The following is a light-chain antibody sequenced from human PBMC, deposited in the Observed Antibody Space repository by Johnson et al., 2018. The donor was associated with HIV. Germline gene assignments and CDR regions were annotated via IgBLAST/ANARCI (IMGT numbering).Light chain of an antibody. CDR2: DNN. Sequence: QSVLTQPPSVSAAPGQKVIISCSGSSSNIGNNYVSWYQQLPGTAPKLLIYDNNKRPSGIPDRFSGSKSGTSATLGITGLQTGDEADNYSGIWDASLSPLYFFGSGTTITVL. CDR3: GIWDASLSPLYF. CDR1: SSNIGNNY. V-gene: IGLV1-51*01. J-gene: IGLJ1*01.